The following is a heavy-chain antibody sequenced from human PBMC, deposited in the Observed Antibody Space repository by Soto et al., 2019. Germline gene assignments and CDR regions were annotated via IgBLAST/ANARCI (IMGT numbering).Heavy chain of an antibody. CDR2: INAGNGNT. CDR3: ATPIVAFY. CDR1: GYTFASYA. V-gene: IGHV1-3*01. J-gene: IGHJ4*02. Sequence: ASVKVSCKASGYTFASYAIHWVRQAPGQRLEWMGWINAGNGNTKYSQKFQGRVIITRDTSAGTAYMGLRSLRSEDTAVYYCATPIVAFYWGQGTLVTVYS. D-gene: IGHD5-12*01.